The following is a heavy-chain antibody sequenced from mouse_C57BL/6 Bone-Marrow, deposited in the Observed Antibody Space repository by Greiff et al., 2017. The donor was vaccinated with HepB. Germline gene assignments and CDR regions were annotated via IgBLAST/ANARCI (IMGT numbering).Heavy chain of an antibody. J-gene: IGHJ3*01. CDR1: GYTFTSYG. D-gene: IGHD1-1*01. V-gene: IGHV1-81*01. CDR2: IYPRSGNT. CDR3: ARGGWSSSLFAY. Sequence: QVQLKQSGAELARPGASVKLSCKASGYTFTSYGISWVKQRTGQGLEWIGEIYPRSGNTYYNEKFKGKATLTADKSSSTAYMELRSLTSEDSAVYFCARGGWSSSLFAYWGQGTLVTVSA.